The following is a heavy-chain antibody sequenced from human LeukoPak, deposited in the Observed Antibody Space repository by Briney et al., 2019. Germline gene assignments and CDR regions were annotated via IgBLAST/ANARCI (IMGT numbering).Heavy chain of an antibody. D-gene: IGHD2-2*01. V-gene: IGHV4-34*01. CDR3: ATGGYQLLRY. CDR1: GGSFSGYY. Sequence: SETLSLTCAVYGGSFSGYYWSWIRQPPGKGLEWIGEINHSGSTNYNPSLKSRVTISVDTSKNQFSLKLSSATAADTAVYYCATGGYQLLRYSGQGTLVTVSS. CDR2: INHSGST. J-gene: IGHJ4*02.